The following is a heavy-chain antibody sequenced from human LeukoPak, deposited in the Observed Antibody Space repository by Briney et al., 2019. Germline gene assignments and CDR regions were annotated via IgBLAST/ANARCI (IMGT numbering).Heavy chain of an antibody. CDR1: GDTFSSYA. CDR3: TRWDCTTTGCYPFDY. D-gene: IGHD2-2*01. Sequence: GASVKVSCKASGDTFSSYAISWVRQAPGQGLEWMGGIIPIFGTANYAQRFQGRVTITADESTSTAYMELSSLRSEDTAVYYCTRWDCTTTGCYPFDYWGQGTLVTVSS. V-gene: IGHV1-69*13. CDR2: IIPIFGTA. J-gene: IGHJ4*02.